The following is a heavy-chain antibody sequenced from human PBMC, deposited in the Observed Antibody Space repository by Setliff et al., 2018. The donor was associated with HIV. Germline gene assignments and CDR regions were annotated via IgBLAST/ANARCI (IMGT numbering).Heavy chain of an antibody. D-gene: IGHD3-22*01. CDR3: ATIVESSGYHGGNYFDF. CDR1: GFTFSSYV. Sequence: PGGSLRLSCSASGFTFSSYVMHWVRQAPGKGLEYVSAISSNGGSTYYADSVKGRFTISRDNSKNTLYLQMNSLRAEDTAVYYCATIVESSGYHGGNYFDFWGRGSLVTVSS. V-gene: IGHV3-64*04. J-gene: IGHJ4*02. CDR2: ISSNGGST.